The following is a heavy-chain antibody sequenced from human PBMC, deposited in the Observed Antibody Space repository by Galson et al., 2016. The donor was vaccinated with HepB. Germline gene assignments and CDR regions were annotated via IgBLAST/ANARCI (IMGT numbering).Heavy chain of an antibody. Sequence: TLSLTCPVSGGSISSGGYYWSWIRPHPGKGLEWIGYIYHSGSTYYNPSLKSRVTISVDTSKNQFSLTLSSVTAADTAVYFCARDRSSGSGSFGYWGQGTLVTVAS. J-gene: IGHJ4*02. CDR1: GGSISSGGYY. CDR2: IYHSGST. D-gene: IGHD3-10*01. CDR3: ARDRSSGSGSFGY. V-gene: IGHV4-31*03.